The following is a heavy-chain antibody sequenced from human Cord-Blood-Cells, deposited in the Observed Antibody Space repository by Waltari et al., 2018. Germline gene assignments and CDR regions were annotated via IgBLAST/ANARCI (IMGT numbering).Heavy chain of an antibody. CDR2: ISSSGSTI. CDR3: ARDEILRSSSSYFQH. CDR1: GFTCSSYE. D-gene: IGHD6-6*01. Sequence: EVQLVESGGGLVQPGGSLRLSCAASGFTCSSYEMNWVRQAPGKGLEWVSYISSSGSTIYYADSVKGRFTISRDNAKNSLYLQMNSLRAEDTAVYYCARDEILRSSSSYFQHWGQGTLVTVSS. V-gene: IGHV3-48*03. J-gene: IGHJ1*01.